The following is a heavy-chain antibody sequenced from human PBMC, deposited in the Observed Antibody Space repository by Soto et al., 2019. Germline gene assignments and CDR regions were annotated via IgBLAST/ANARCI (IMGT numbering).Heavy chain of an antibody. CDR2: ISGSGGST. Sequence: EVQLLESGGGLVQPGGSLRLSCAASGFTFSNYAMSWVRQAPGIGLEWVSAISGSGGSTYYADSVKGRFTISRDNSNNTLYLKVNSLRAEDTAVYYCAKLSSSSWSYYYFYMDVWGKGTTVTVSS. V-gene: IGHV3-23*01. CDR3: AKLSSSSWSYYYFYMDV. D-gene: IGHD6-13*01. J-gene: IGHJ6*03. CDR1: GFTFSNYA.